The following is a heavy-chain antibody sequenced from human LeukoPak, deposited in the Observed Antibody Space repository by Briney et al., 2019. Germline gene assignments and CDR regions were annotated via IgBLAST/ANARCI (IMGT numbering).Heavy chain of an antibody. CDR2: IRSKAKNYAT. Sequence: GGSLRLSCAASGFIFSGSAMHWVRQASGKGLEWVGRIRSKAKNYATAYVASVKGRFTISRDDSKNTAYLQMNSLKTEDTAVYYCSRHYDILTGYYSEVLDIWGQGTMVTVSS. V-gene: IGHV3-73*01. J-gene: IGHJ3*02. D-gene: IGHD3-9*01. CDR3: SRHYDILTGYYSEVLDI. CDR1: GFIFSGSA.